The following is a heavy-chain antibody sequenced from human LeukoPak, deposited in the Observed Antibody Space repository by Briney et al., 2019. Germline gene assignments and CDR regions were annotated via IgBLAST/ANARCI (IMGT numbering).Heavy chain of an antibody. CDR1: GGSISSYY. Sequence: SETLSLTCTVSGGSISSYYWSWIRQPPGKGLEWIGYIHYSGSTNYNPSLKSRVTISVDTSKNQFSLKLSSVTAADTAVYYCARASADSSSWHDHPKTNMDVWGQGTTVTVSS. D-gene: IGHD6-13*01. CDR2: IHYSGST. V-gene: IGHV4-59*12. CDR3: ARASADSSSWHDHPKTNMDV. J-gene: IGHJ6*02.